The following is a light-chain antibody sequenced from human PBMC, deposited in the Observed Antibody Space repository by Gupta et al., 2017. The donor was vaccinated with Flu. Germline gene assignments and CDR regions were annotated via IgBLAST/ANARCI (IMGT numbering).Light chain of an antibody. J-gene: IGLJ3*02. Sequence: KVTISCSGKSSNIENNYVAWYQHRPGTAPKLIIYETDKQPSGIPDRFSGSKSGTSATLGITGVQTGDEADYYCGTWDNSLSAWVFGGGTKLTVL. CDR1: SSNIENNY. CDR2: ETD. CDR3: GTWDNSLSAWV. V-gene: IGLV1-51*02.